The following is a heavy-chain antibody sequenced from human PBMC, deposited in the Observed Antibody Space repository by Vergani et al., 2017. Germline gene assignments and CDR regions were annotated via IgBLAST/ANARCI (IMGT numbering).Heavy chain of an antibody. V-gene: IGHV3-23*01. CDR1: GFTFSSYA. J-gene: IGHJ4*02. CDR2: ISGSGGST. CDR3: ANGDLQWPPVDY. Sequence: EVQLLESGGGLVQPGGSLRLSCAAPGFTFSSYAMSWVRQAPGKGREWVSAISGSGGSTYYADSVKGRFTISRDNSKNTLYLQMNSLRAEDTAVYYCANGDLQWPPVDYWGQGTLVTVSS. D-gene: IGHD6-19*01.